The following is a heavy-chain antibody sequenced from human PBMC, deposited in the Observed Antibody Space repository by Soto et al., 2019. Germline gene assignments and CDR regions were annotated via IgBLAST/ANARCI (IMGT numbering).Heavy chain of an antibody. CDR1: GGSISSYY. CDR3: ARGPRRPRYYFDY. V-gene: IGHV4-59*01. Sequence: QVQLQESGPGLVKPSETLSLPCTVSGGSISSYYWSWIRQPPGKGLEWIGYIYYSGSTNYNPSLKSRVTISVDTSKNQFSLKLSSVTAADTAVYYCARGPRRPRYYFDYWGQGTLVTVSS. CDR2: IYYSGST. J-gene: IGHJ4*02.